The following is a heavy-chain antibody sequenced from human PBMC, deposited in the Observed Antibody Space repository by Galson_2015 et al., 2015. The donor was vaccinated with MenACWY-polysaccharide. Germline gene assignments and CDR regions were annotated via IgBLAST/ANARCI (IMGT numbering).Heavy chain of an antibody. CDR2: ISSAGSSI. V-gene: IGHV3-48*02. CDR3: ARGRDDYSRIFDY. Sequence: SLRLSCAASGFTFSSNTMNWVRQAPGKGLEWVSSISSAGSSIYYADSVKGRFTISRDNAENSLYLQMNSLRDEDTAVYYCARGRDDYSRIFDYWGQGTLVTVSS. D-gene: IGHD4-11*01. CDR1: GFTFSSNT. J-gene: IGHJ4*02.